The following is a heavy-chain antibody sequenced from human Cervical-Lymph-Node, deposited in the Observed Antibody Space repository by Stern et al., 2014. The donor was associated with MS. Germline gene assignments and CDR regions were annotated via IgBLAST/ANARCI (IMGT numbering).Heavy chain of an antibody. Sequence: EVQLVESGGGLVKPGESLRLSCDASGFTFSHYSINWVRQAPGKGLEWHSSIRNNSTHTYYADSVEGRFTISRDSAKDSVSLHMVSLRAEDTAVYYCARARVGDYARSPHLDYWGQGTLVTVSS. CDR1: GFTFSHYS. V-gene: IGHV3-21*01. CDR3: ARARVGDYARSPHLDY. J-gene: IGHJ4*02. CDR2: IRNNSTHT. D-gene: IGHD4-17*01.